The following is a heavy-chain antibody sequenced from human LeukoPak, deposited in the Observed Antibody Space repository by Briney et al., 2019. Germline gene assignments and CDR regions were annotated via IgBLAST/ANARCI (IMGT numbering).Heavy chain of an antibody. CDR2: TYYRSKWYN. J-gene: IGHJ5*02. CDR3: ASGFTSGWPRFDP. Sequence: SQTLSLTCAISGGSVSSNSTAWNWIRQSPSRGLEWLGRTYYRSKWYNEYAVSVKSRITINPDTSKNQFSLHLNSVTPEDTAIYYCASGFTSGWPRFDPWGQGTLVTVSS. CDR1: GGSVSSNSTA. V-gene: IGHV6-1*01. D-gene: IGHD6-19*01.